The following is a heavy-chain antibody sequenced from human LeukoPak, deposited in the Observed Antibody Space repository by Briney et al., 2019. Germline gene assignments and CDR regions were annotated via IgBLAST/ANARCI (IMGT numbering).Heavy chain of an antibody. Sequence: PSETLSLTCTVSGGSISSYYWSWIRQPPGKGLEWIGYIYYSGSTNYNPSLKSRVTISVDTSKNQFSLKLSSVTAADTAVYYCARRRGFGAHYFDYWGQGTLVTVSS. V-gene: IGHV4-59*12. CDR2: IYYSGST. CDR3: ARRRGFGAHYFDY. D-gene: IGHD3-10*01. CDR1: GGSISSYY. J-gene: IGHJ4*02.